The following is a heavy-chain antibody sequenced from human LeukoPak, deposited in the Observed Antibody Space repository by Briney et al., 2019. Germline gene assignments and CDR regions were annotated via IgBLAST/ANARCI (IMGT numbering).Heavy chain of an antibody. V-gene: IGHV4-4*07. Sequence: SETLSLTCTVSGGSISSYYWSWIRQPAGTGLEWIGRIYTSGSTNYNPSLKSRVTMSVDTSKNQFSLKLSSVTAADTAVYYCARDIVVVPAARYHWFDPWGQGTLVTVSS. CDR1: GGSISSYY. J-gene: IGHJ5*02. D-gene: IGHD2-2*01. CDR2: IYTSGST. CDR3: ARDIVVVPAARYHWFDP.